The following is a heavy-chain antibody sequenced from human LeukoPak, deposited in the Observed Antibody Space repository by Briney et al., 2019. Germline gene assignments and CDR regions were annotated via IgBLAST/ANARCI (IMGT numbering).Heavy chain of an antibody. D-gene: IGHD6-13*01. CDR3: ARKSLGIAAAGTFFGS. CDR2: IYSGGGT. CDR1: GFTVSNNF. J-gene: IGHJ5*02. V-gene: IGHV3-53*01. Sequence: GGSLRLSCAASGFTVSNNFVTWVRQAPGKGLEWVSIIYSGGGTDYADSVKGRFTVSRDSSKNTVYLQMNSLRAKDTAVYHCARKSLGIAAAGTFFGSWGQGTLVTVSS.